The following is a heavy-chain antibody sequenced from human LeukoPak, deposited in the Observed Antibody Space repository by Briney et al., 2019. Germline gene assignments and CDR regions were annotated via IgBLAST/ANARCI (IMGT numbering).Heavy chain of an antibody. D-gene: IGHD2-21*02. CDR2: ISWNSGSI. J-gene: IGHJ6*02. Sequence: PGGSLRLSCAASGFTFDDYAMHWVRQAPGKGLEWVSGISWNSGSIGYADSVKGRFTISRDNAKNSLYLQMNSLRAEDTALYYCAKEARYCGGDCYGDYYYYGMDVWGQGTTVTVSS. CDR3: AKEARYCGGDCYGDYYYYGMDV. V-gene: IGHV3-9*01. CDR1: GFTFDDYA.